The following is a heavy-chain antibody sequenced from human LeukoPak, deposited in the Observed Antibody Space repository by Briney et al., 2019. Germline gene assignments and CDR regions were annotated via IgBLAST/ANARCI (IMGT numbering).Heavy chain of an antibody. CDR1: GFTFSSYS. Sequence: GGSLRLSCAASGFTFSSYSMNWVRQAPGKGLEWASSISSGSSYIYYADSVKGRFTISRDNAKNSLYLQMNSLRAEDTAVYYCARDRSEYSSSSASDYWGQGTLVTVSS. CDR3: ARDRSEYSSSSASDY. V-gene: IGHV3-21*01. CDR2: ISSGSSYI. J-gene: IGHJ4*02. D-gene: IGHD6-6*01.